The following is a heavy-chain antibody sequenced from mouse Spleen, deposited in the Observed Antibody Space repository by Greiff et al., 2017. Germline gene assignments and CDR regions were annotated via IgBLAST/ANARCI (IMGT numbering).Heavy chain of an antibody. CDR1: GYTFTSYW. CDR3: AREDFITTVEAWFAY. V-gene: IGHV1-64*01. Sequence: QVQLQQPGAELVKPGASVKLSCKASGYTFTSYWMHWVKQRPGQGLEWIGMIHPNSGSTNYNEKFKSKATLTVDKSSSTAYMQLSSLTSEDSAVYYCAREDFITTVEAWFAYWGQGTLVTVSA. J-gene: IGHJ3*01. D-gene: IGHD1-2*01. CDR2: IHPNSGST.